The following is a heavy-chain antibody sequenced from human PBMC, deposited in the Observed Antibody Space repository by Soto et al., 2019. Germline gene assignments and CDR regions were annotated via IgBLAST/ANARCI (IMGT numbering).Heavy chain of an antibody. CDR1: GYTFTYCS. J-gene: IGHJ6*02. V-gene: IGHV1-45*01. CDR3: ARTSAAGKYYYGMDV. CDR2: ITLYNGNT. D-gene: IGHD6-13*01. Sequence: SVKVSCKASGYTFTYCSLHWLQQAPGQGLERMRWITLYNGNTNYAKKFQGQVTISADKSISTAYLQWSSLKASDTAMYYCARTSAAGKYYYGMDVWGQGTTVTVSS.